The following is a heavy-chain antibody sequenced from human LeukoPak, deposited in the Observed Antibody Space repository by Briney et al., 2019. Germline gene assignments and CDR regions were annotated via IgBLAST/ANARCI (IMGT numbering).Heavy chain of an antibody. V-gene: IGHV7-4-1*02. D-gene: IGHD3-22*01. CDR2: INTITGNP. J-gene: IGHJ3*02. CDR3: AREWYYDTSGYAFDI. CDR1: GYTFTKYG. Sequence: GASVKVSCKASGYTFTKYGVNWVRQAPGQGLEWMGWINTITGNPTYAQGFTGRFVFSLDTSVSTAYLQISSLKTEDTAMYYCAREWYYDTSGYAFDIWGQGTMVTVSS.